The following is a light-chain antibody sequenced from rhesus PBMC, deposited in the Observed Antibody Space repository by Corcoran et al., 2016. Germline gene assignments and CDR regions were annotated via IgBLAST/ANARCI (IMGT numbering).Light chain of an antibody. CDR3: QQHNSYRRT. Sequence: DIQMTQSPSSLSASVGDTVTITGRASQGISNYLAWYQQKPGKAPKPLKYYASSLESGVPSRFSGSGSRTAFTLTISSLLPEDFSSFYCQQHNSYRRTFGQGTKVESK. V-gene: IGKV1S16*01. CDR2: YAS. J-gene: IGKJ1*01. CDR1: QGISNY.